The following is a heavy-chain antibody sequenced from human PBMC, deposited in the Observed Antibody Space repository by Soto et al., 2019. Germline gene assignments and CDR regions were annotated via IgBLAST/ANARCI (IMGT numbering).Heavy chain of an antibody. J-gene: IGHJ4*02. D-gene: IGHD2-15*01. CDR3: VKVFRGGRNEPYFEY. CDR1: GFFFSNYG. V-gene: IGHV3-64D*08. CDR2: ISSNGDST. Sequence: EVQLVESGGGLVQPGGSLRLSCSASGFFFSNYGMHWVRQAPGQGLEYISTISSNGDSTYYADSVKGRFSISRDNSKNTLYLQMSSLRTEDTAVYYCVKVFRGGRNEPYFEYWGQGALVAVSS.